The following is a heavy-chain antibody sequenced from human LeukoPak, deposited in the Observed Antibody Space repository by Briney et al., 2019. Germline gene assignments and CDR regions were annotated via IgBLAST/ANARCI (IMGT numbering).Heavy chain of an antibody. CDR1: GGSISSYY. D-gene: IGHD2-15*01. J-gene: IGHJ4*02. CDR3: AREKSPDYCSGGSCYFDY. Sequence: PSETLSLTCTVSGGSISSYYWSWIRQPPGKGLEWIGYMYYRGSTNHNPSLKSRVTISVDTSMNQSSLKLSSVTAADTAVYYCAREKSPDYCSGGSCYFDYWGQGTLVTVSS. V-gene: IGHV4-59*01. CDR2: MYYRGST.